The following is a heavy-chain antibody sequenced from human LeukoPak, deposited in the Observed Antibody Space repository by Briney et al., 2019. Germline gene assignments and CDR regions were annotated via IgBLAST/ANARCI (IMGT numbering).Heavy chain of an antibody. Sequence: GGSLRLSCAASGFTFSSYWMHWVRQAPGRGVVWVSRINSDGSSTSYADSVKGRFTISRDNAKNTLYLQMNSLRAEDTAVYYCARGYSGSYYGYWGQGTLVTVSS. V-gene: IGHV3-74*01. CDR2: INSDGSST. CDR3: ARGYSGSYYGY. J-gene: IGHJ4*02. D-gene: IGHD1-26*01. CDR1: GFTFSSYW.